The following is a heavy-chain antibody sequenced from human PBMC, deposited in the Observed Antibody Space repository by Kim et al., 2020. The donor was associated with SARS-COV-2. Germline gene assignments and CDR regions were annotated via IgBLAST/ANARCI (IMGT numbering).Heavy chain of an antibody. D-gene: IGHD1-26*01. CDR1: AFMFRGGYW. Sequence: GGSLRLSCAGAAFMFRGGYWMRWVRQAPGKGLEWVATIKDDGSERYYEDSVRDRFTISVDTAKNSIWLHLRSLTTEDTAVYFCSTTVGYWGRGILVTVSS. J-gene: IGHJ4*02. V-gene: IGHV3-7*01. CDR3: STTVGY. CDR2: IKDDGSER.